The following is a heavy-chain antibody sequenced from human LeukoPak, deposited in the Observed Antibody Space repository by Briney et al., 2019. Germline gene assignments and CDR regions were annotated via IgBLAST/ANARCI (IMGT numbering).Heavy chain of an antibody. V-gene: IGHV3-21*01. Sequence: GGSLRLSCAASGFTFSSYSMNWVRQAPGKGLEWVSSISSSSSYIYYTDSVKGRFTISRDNAKNSLYLQMNSLRAEDTAVYYCAREPGARYSYGSYYFDYWGQGTLVTVSS. J-gene: IGHJ4*02. CDR1: GFTFSSYS. CDR3: AREPGARYSYGSYYFDY. D-gene: IGHD5-18*01. CDR2: ISSSSSYI.